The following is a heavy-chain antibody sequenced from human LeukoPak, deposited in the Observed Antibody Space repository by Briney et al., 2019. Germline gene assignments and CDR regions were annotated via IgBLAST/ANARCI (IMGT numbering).Heavy chain of an antibody. V-gene: IGHV1-2*06. CDR1: GYTFTGYY. J-gene: IGHJ4*02. Sequence: ASVKVSCKASGYTFTGYYMHWVRRAPGQGLEWMGRINPSSGGTNYAQKFQGRVTMTRDTSISTAYMELSRLTSDDTAVYYCARGYDTSGYSHKLFDYWGQGTLVTVSS. CDR3: ARGYDTSGYSHKLFDY. CDR2: INPSSGGT. D-gene: IGHD3-22*01.